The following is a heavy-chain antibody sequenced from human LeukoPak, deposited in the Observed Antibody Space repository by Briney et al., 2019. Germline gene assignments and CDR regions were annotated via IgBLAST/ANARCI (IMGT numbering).Heavy chain of an antibody. Sequence: SETLSLTCTVSGGSISSSSYYWGWIRQPPGKGLEWIGSIYYSGSTYYNPSLKSRVTISVDTSKNQFSLKLSSVTAADTAVYYCARQPHEGEGYCSGGSCYGVGSDFDYWGQGTLVTVSS. CDR1: GGSISSSSYY. CDR3: ARQPHEGEGYCSGGSCYGVGSDFDY. V-gene: IGHV4-39*01. D-gene: IGHD2-15*01. CDR2: IYYSGST. J-gene: IGHJ4*02.